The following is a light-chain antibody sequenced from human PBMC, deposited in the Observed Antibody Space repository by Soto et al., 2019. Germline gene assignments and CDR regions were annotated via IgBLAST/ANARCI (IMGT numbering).Light chain of an antibody. CDR1: SGHSNYA. V-gene: IGLV4-69*01. CDR2: LNNDGSH. CDR3: QTWDTGIAVV. Sequence: QLVLPQSPSASASLGASVKLTCTLSSGHSNYAIAWHQQQPEKGPRYLMKLNNDGSHSKGDGIPDRFSGSSSGAERYLTISSRQSEDESDYYCQTWDTGIAVVFGGGTKLTVL. J-gene: IGLJ2*01.